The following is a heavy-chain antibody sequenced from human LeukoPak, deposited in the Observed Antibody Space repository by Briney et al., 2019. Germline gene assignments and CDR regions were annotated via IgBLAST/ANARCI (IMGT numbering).Heavy chain of an antibody. J-gene: IGHJ3*02. D-gene: IGHD4-23*01. CDR1: GYTFTSYG. V-gene: IGHV1-18*01. CDR3: ASEDYGGLMGAFDI. Sequence: ASVKVSCKASGYTFTSYGISWLRQAPGQGLEWMGWISAYNGNTNYAQNLQVRVTMTTDTSTSTAYMELRSLRSDDTAVYYCASEDYGGLMGAFDIWGQGTMVTVSS. CDR2: ISAYNGNT.